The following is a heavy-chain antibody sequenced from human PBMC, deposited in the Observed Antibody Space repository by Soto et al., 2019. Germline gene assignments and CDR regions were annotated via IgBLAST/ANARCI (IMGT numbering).Heavy chain of an antibody. J-gene: IGHJ6*02. CDR2: IIPIFGTA. V-gene: IGHV1-69*13. CDR1: GGTFSSYA. CDR3: ANLGTVTTFASPRYYGMDV. Sequence: AASVKVSCKASGGTFSSYAISWVRQAPGQGLEWMGGIIPIFGTANYAQKFQGRVTITADESTSTAYMELSSLRAEDTAVYYCANLGTVTTFASPRYYGMDVWGQGTTVTVSS. D-gene: IGHD4-17*01.